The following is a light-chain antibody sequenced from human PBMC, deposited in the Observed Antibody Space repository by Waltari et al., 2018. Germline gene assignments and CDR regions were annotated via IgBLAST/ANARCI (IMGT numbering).Light chain of an antibody. CDR2: GAS. Sequence: EIVMTQSPATVSVSPGERATLTCRASQSVSSNLAWYQQKPGQAPRLLTYGASTRATGIPARFSGSGSGTEFTLTISSLQSEDFAIYYCQQYNNWPQTFGQGTKVEIK. V-gene: IGKV3-15*01. J-gene: IGKJ1*01. CDR3: QQYNNWPQT. CDR1: QSVSSN.